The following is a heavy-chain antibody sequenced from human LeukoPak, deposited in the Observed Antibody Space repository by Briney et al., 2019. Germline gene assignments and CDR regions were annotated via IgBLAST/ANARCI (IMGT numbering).Heavy chain of an antibody. Sequence: PGGSLRLSCAASGFSFSSYEMNWVRQAPGKGLEWVSYISSSGSTIYYADSVKGRFTISRDNSKNTLYLHMNSLRAEDTAVYYCVLYGDYESPDGFDIWGQGTMVTVSS. J-gene: IGHJ3*02. V-gene: IGHV3-48*03. CDR2: ISSSGSTI. CDR3: VLYGDYESPDGFDI. CDR1: GFSFSSYE. D-gene: IGHD4-17*01.